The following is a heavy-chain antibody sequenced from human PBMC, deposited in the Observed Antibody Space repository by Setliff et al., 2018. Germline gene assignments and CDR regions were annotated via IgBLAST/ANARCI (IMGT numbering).Heavy chain of an antibody. CDR3: ARVVAHTHFYDRSDYYFDGLDI. J-gene: IGHJ3*02. CDR2: INPNTGAA. D-gene: IGHD3-22*01. V-gene: IGHV1-2*02. CDR1: GYPFTGYY. Sequence: ASVKVSCKAFGYPFTGYYYNHWVRQAPGQGPEWMGWINPNTGAAKYAQQFQGRVTMTTDAPTSTAYMELTSLRHDDTAVYYCARVVAHTHFYDRSDYYFDGLDIWGQEAKVTVSS.